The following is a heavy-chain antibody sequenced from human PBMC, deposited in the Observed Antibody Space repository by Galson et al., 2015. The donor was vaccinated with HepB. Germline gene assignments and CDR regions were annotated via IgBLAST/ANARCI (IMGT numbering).Heavy chain of an antibody. D-gene: IGHD2-2*01. CDR1: GFTFSSYS. CDR2: ISSSSSYI. Sequence: SLRLSCAASGFTFSSYSMNWVRQAPGKGLEWVSSISSSSSYIYYADSVKGRFTISRDNAKNSLYLRMNSLRAEDTAVYYCARDGYCSSTSCYHAFDIWGQGTMVTVSS. J-gene: IGHJ3*02. CDR3: ARDGYCSSTSCYHAFDI. V-gene: IGHV3-21*01.